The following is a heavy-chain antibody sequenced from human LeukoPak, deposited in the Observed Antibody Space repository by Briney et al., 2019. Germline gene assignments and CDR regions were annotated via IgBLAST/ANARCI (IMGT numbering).Heavy chain of an antibody. CDR1: GFTFSSYA. CDR3: ARDLRGETWIQLWGDYYFDY. V-gene: IGHV3-21*01. Sequence: GGSLRLSCAASGFTFSSYAMNWVRQAPGKGLEWVSSISSSSSYIYYADSVKGRFTISRDNAKNSLYLQMNSLRAEDTAVYYCARDLRGETWIQLWGDYYFDYWGQGTLVTVSS. D-gene: IGHD5-18*01. CDR2: ISSSSSYI. J-gene: IGHJ4*02.